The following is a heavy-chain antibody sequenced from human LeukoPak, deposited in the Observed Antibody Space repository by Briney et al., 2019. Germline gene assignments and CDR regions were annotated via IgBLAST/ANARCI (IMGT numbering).Heavy chain of an antibody. CDR3: ANSRQWLATGNFDY. Sequence: PGGSLRLSCAASGFTFSSYAMSWVRQAPGKGLEWVSAISGSGGSTYYADSVKGRFTISRDDSKNTLYLQMNSLRAEDTAVYYCANSRQWLATGNFDYWGQGTLVTVSS. CDR2: ISGSGGST. D-gene: IGHD6-19*01. CDR1: GFTFSSYA. J-gene: IGHJ4*02. V-gene: IGHV3-23*01.